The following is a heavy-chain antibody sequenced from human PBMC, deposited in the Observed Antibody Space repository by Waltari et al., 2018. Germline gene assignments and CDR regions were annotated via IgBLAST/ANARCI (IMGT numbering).Heavy chain of an antibody. CDR3: ARDQKSAVAGHFDY. D-gene: IGHD6-19*01. Sequence: QVQLQESGPGLVKPSETLSLTCAVSGYSISSGYYWGWIRQPPGKGLEWIGSIDHSGSTYYNPSHKSRVTISVDTSKNQFSLKLSSVTAADTAVYYCARDQKSAVAGHFDYWGQGTLVTVSS. V-gene: IGHV4-38-2*02. CDR2: IDHSGST. CDR1: GYSISSGYY. J-gene: IGHJ4*02.